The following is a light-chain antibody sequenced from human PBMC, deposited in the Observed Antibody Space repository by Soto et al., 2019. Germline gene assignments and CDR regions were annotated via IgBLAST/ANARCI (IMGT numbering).Light chain of an antibody. CDR3: QQYGGAPFT. V-gene: IGKV3-15*01. Sequence: ERVMTQSPATLSVSPGEGATLSCRASQSVSSNLVWYQHRPGQAPRLLIYGASTRATDVPDRFSGSGSGTDFALTISGLEPEDSAVYYCQQYGGAPFTFGPGTKVDIK. J-gene: IGKJ3*01. CDR2: GAS. CDR1: QSVSSN.